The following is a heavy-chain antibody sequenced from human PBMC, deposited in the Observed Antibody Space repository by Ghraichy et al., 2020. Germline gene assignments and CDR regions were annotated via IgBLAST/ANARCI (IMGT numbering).Heavy chain of an antibody. CDR2: ISSNGGSS. CDR3: VKANSAYNSNYFDY. D-gene: IGHD5-12*01. V-gene: IGHV3-64D*06. J-gene: IGHJ4*02. Sequence: GGSLRLSCSASGFIFSNYAMHWVRQAPGKGLEYVSGISSNGGSSSHVDFVKGRFTISRDNSKNTLYLQMGSLRPEDTAVYYCVKANSAYNSNYFDYWGQGTLVTVSS. CDR1: GFIFSNYA.